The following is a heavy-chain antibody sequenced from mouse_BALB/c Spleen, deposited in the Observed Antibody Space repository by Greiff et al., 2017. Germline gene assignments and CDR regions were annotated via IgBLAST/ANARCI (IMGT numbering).Heavy chain of an antibody. Sequence: VQLQQSGAELVRPGVSVKISCKGSGYTFTDYAMHWVKQSHAKSLEWIGVISTYYGDASYNQKFKGKATMTVDKSSSTAYMELARLTSEDSAIYYCARYYYGSSYVDYAMDYWGQGTSVTVSS. V-gene: IGHV1S137*01. CDR3: ARYYYGSSYVDYAMDY. D-gene: IGHD1-1*01. CDR2: ISTYYGDA. CDR1: GYTFTDYA. J-gene: IGHJ4*01.